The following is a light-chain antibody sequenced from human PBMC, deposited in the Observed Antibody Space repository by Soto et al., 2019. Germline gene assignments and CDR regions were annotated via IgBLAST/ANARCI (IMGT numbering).Light chain of an antibody. V-gene: IGLV2-14*01. CDR2: DVS. CDR1: SSDVGRFDY. Sequence: QSALTQPASLSGSPGQSITISCTGTSSDVGRFDYVSWYQQNPGKAPKLIIYDVSNRTSGVSNRFSGSKSGNTASLTISGLQAEDEADYYCGSYTGNSTVLFGGGTKLTVL. J-gene: IGLJ2*01. CDR3: GSYTGNSTVL.